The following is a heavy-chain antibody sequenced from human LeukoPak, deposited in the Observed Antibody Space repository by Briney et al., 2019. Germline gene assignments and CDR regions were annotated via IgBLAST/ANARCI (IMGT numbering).Heavy chain of an antibody. Sequence: GGSLRLSCAASGFTFRASAFSWVRQSPGRGLEWVSTVGTDSDTYYADSVKGRFTISRDNSKNTVYLQMTGLRADDTAVYYCAKKTPGIHPFDSWGQGTLVTVSP. CDR2: VGTDSDT. V-gene: IGHV3-23*01. J-gene: IGHJ4*02. CDR3: AKKTPGIHPFDS. D-gene: IGHD6-13*01. CDR1: GFTFRASA.